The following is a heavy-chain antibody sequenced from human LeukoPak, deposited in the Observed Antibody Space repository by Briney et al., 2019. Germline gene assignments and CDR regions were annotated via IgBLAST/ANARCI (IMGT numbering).Heavy chain of an antibody. J-gene: IGHJ3*02. CDR2: IYYSGST. D-gene: IGHD2-2*01. Sequence: NASETLSLTCTVSGGSISSRSYYWGWIRQPPGKGLEWIGSIYYSGSTYYNPSLKSRVTISVDTSKNQFSLKLSSVTAADTAVYYCATQPSGDSSTSYGAFDIWGQGTMVTVSS. CDR3: ATQPSGDSSTSYGAFDI. CDR1: GGSISSRSYY. V-gene: IGHV4-39*01.